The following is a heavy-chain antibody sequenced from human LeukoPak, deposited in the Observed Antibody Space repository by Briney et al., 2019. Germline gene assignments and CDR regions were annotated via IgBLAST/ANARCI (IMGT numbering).Heavy chain of an antibody. CDR2: INPSGGST. V-gene: IGHV1-46*01. CDR1: GYTFTSYY. CDR3: ARSGYGSGSYYKDAFDI. J-gene: IGHJ3*02. Sequence: ASVKVSCKASGYTFTSYYMHWVRQAPGQGLEWMEMINPSGGSTSYAQKFQGRVTMTRDMSTSTVYMELSSLRSEDTAVYYCARSGYGSGSYYKDAFDIWGQGTMVTVSS. D-gene: IGHD3-10*01.